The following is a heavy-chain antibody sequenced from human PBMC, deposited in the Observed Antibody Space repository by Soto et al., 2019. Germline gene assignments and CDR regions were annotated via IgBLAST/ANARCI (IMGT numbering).Heavy chain of an antibody. CDR1: GFTFSRYA. J-gene: IGHJ4*02. CDR3: AKVARRTWGWDYFDY. Sequence: EVQLLESGGGLVQPGGSLRLSCAASGFTFSRYAMTWVRQAPGKGLECVSVISASGASTYYADSVKGRVTISRDISQNTRELQMSSRRAEDTAVYYCAKVARRTWGWDYFDYWGQGTLVTVSS. CDR2: ISASGAST. V-gene: IGHV3-23*01. D-gene: IGHD3-16*01.